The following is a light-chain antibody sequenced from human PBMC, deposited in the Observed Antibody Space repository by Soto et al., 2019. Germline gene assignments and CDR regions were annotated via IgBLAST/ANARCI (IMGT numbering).Light chain of an antibody. J-gene: IGLJ1*01. CDR3: FFYAGTAKV. CDR1: SSDVGGYDY. Sequence: QSVLTQPPSASGPPGQSVTISCTGTSSDVGGYDYVSCYQQYPGKTPKLMIFEVTKRPSGVPDRFSGSKSGNTASLTVSGLQAEDEAHYYCFFYAGTAKVSGTGTQGT. V-gene: IGLV2-8*01. CDR2: EVT.